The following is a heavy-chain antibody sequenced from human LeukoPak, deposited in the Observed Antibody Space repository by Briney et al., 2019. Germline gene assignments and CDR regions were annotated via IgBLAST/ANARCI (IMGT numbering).Heavy chain of an antibody. CDR1: GGSISSSSYY. V-gene: IGHV4-39*01. CDR3: ARDSSGWYGAFDI. J-gene: IGHJ3*02. Sequence: PSETLSLTCTVSGGSISSSSYYWGWIRQPPGKGLEWIGSIYYSGSTYYNPSLKSRVTISVDTSKNQFSLKLSSVAAADTAVYYCARDSSGWYGAFDIWGQGTMVTVSS. D-gene: IGHD6-19*01. CDR2: IYYSGST.